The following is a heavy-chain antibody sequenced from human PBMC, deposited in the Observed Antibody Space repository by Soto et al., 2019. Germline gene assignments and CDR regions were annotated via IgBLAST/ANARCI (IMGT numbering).Heavy chain of an antibody. CDR1: GGSISSSSYY. CDR3: ARVMMRDIVVVPAAPLDAFDI. Sequence: SETLSLTCTVSGGSISSSSYYWGWIRQPPGKGLEWIGSIYYSGSTYYNPSLKSRVTISVDTSKNQFSLKLSSVTAADTAVYYCARVMMRDIVVVPAAPLDAFDIWGQGTMVTVS. J-gene: IGHJ3*02. D-gene: IGHD2-2*01. CDR2: IYYSGST. V-gene: IGHV4-39*01.